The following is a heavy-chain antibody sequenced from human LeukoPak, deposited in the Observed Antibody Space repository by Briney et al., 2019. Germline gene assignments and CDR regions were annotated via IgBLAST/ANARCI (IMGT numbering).Heavy chain of an antibody. CDR1: GYTFTDYY. V-gene: IGHV1-2*02. CDR3: ARSGSSGWYQPSRY. J-gene: IGHJ4*02. D-gene: IGHD6-19*01. CDR2: INPNSGGT. Sequence: GASVKVSCKASGYTFTDYYMHWVRQAPGQGLEWMGWINPNSGGTNYAQKFQGRVTMTRDTSISTAYMELSRLRSDDTAVYYCARSGSSGWYQPSRYWGQGTLVTVSS.